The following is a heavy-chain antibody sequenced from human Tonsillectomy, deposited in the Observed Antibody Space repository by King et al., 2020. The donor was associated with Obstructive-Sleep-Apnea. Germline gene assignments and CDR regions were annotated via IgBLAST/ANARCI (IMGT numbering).Heavy chain of an antibody. CDR1: GFTFRDFY. CDR2: ISSSGSSI. J-gene: IGHJ5*02. D-gene: IGHD3-22*01. V-gene: IGHV3-11*01. Sequence: LVQSGGGLVKPGGSLRLSCAASGFTFRDFYMSWIRQAPGKGLEWVSYISSSGSSIYYADSVKGRFTVSRDNAKNSLYLQMTSLRAEDTAVYYCARIYYYDSSGSAWGQGTLVTVSS. CDR3: ARIYYYDSSGSA.